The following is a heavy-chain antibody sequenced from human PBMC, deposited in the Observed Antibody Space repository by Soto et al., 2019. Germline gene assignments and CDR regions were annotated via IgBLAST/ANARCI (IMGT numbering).Heavy chain of an antibody. CDR2: ISSSSNYI. J-gene: IGHJ5*02. V-gene: IGHV3-21*01. Sequence: VGSLRLSCAASGFTFSTYSVTWVRQAPGKGLEWISSISSSSNYIYYADSVKGRFTISRDNAKNSLYLQMNSLRAEDTAVYYCARERTSTPNCHGCYLDPWGQGALVTVSS. D-gene: IGHD2-2*01. CDR3: ARERTSTPNCHGCYLDP. CDR1: GFTFSTYS.